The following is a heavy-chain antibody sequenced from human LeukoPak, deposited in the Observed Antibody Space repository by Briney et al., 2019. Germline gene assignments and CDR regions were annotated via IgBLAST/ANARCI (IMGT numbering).Heavy chain of an antibody. V-gene: IGHV4-61*01. J-gene: IGHJ4*02. D-gene: IGHD6-19*01. CDR1: GGSVSSGSYY. CDR3: ARGYSSGWYYFDY. CDR2: IYHSGSGST. Sequence: SETLSLTCTVSGGSVSSGSYYWSWIRQPPGKGLEWIGYIYHSGSGSTYYNPSLKSRVTISIDKSKNQFSLKLNSVTAADTAVYYCARGYSSGWYYFDYWGQGTLVTVSS.